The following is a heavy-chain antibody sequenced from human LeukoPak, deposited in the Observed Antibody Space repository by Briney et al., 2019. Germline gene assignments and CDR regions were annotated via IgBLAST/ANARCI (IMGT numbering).Heavy chain of an antibody. J-gene: IGHJ6*02. CDR2: IYYSGST. CDR1: GCSVSSGNYY. Sequence: PSETLSLTCSVSGCSVSSGNYYWSCFRQPPGKGLEWIGCIYYSGSTNYNPSLKSRVTISVDTSKNQFSLKLSSVTAADTAVYYCARATLVRGVIYGVDVWGQGTTVTVSS. D-gene: IGHD3-10*01. V-gene: IGHV4-61*01. CDR3: ARATLVRGVIYGVDV.